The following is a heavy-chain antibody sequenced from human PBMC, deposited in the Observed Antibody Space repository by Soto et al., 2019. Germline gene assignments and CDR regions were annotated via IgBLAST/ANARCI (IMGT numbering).Heavy chain of an antibody. CDR1: GYTLTELS. CDR3: ASEGAASFGVVTYRFGY. V-gene: IGHV1-24*01. J-gene: IGHJ4*02. Sequence: GASVEDYCKVSGYTLTELSMLWVRQAPGKGLEWMGGFDPEDGETIYAQKFQGRVTMTEDTSTDTAYMELSSLRSEDTDVYYCASEGAASFGVVTYRFGYWGKGTLVTVSS. CDR2: FDPEDGET. D-gene: IGHD3-3*01.